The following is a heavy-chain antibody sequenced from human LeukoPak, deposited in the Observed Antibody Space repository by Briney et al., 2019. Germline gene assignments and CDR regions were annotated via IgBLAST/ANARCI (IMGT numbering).Heavy chain of an antibody. CDR3: ARKIGSSGAFDI. Sequence: SGTLSLTCAVSGGPISSTNWWSWVRQPPGRGLEWIGEIYHSGSTNYNPSLRSRITISVDKSKDQFSLRLSSVTAADTAVYYCARKIGSSGAFDIWGQGTMVTVSS. D-gene: IGHD1-26*01. CDR2: IYHSGST. J-gene: IGHJ3*02. CDR1: GGPISSTNW. V-gene: IGHV4-4*02.